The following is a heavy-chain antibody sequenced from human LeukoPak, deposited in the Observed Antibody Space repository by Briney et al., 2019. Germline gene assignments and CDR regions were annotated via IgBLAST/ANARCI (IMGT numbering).Heavy chain of an antibody. J-gene: IGHJ1*01. CDR3: TRLQSYFNS. CDR2: ISQDGGES. D-gene: IGHD2/OR15-2a*01. CDR1: GFNFNTYW. V-gene: IGHV3-7*01. Sequence: GGSLRLSCAASGFNFNTYWMAWVRQAPAGKGLERVASISQDGGESHYADSVRGRFTISRDNAKNTLYLQMNSLRAEDTTMYYCTRLQSYFNSWGQGTLVTVSS.